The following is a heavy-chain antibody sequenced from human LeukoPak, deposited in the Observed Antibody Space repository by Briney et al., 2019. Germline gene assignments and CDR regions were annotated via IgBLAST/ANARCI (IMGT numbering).Heavy chain of an antibody. Sequence: GGSLRLSCAASGFTFSSYIMNWVRPAPGKGLEWVSSISSSSSYIYYADSVKGRFTISRDNAKNSLYLQMNSLRAEDTAEYYCAREGYSYGYSLDYWGQGTLVTVSS. V-gene: IGHV3-21*01. CDR3: AREGYSYGYSLDY. J-gene: IGHJ4*02. CDR1: GFTFSSYI. CDR2: ISSSSSYI. D-gene: IGHD5-18*01.